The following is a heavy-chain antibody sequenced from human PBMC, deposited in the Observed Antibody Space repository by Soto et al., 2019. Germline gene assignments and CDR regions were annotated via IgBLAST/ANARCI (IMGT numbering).Heavy chain of an antibody. CDR1: GGSISSGGYS. CDR3: ARQPYCSGGSCLSTWFDP. D-gene: IGHD2-15*01. J-gene: IGHJ5*02. Sequence: PSETLSLTCAVSGGSISSGGYSWSWIRQPPGKGLEWIGYIYHSGSTYYNPSLKSRVTISVDRSKNQFSLKLSSVTAADTAVYYCARQPYCSGGSCLSTWFDPWGQGTLVTVSS. V-gene: IGHV4-30-2*01. CDR2: IYHSGST.